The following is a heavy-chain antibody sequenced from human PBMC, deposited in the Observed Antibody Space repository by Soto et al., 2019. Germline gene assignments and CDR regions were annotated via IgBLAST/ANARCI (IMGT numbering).Heavy chain of an antibody. CDR1: GFTFSSYA. Sequence: GGSLRLSCAASGFTFSSYAMSWVRQAPGKGLEWVSAISGSGGSTYYADSVKGRFTISRDNSKNTLYLQMNSLRAEDTAVYYCAKVTYDLWSGRINWFDPWGEGTLVTVSS. D-gene: IGHD3-3*01. CDR2: ISGSGGST. V-gene: IGHV3-23*01. J-gene: IGHJ5*02. CDR3: AKVTYDLWSGRINWFDP.